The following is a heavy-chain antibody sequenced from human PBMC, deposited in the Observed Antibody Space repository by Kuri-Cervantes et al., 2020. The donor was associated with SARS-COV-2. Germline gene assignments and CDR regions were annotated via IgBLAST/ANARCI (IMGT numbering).Heavy chain of an antibody. D-gene: IGHD2-2*01. CDR3: AKIPIYCSSTSCPVDA. Sequence: LSLTCAVYGGSFSDYYWSWVRQAPGKGLEWVSIVGNGGSLTYYADSVKGRLTISRDNSKNTLYLQMNSLRDEDTAVYYCAKIPIYCSSTSCPVDAWGKGTTVTVSS. V-gene: IGHV3-23*01. J-gene: IGHJ6*04. CDR2: VGNGGSLT. CDR1: GGSFSDYY.